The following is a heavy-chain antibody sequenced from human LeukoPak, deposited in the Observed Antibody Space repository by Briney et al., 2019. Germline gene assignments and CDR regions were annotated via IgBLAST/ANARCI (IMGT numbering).Heavy chain of an antibody. J-gene: IGHJ4*02. V-gene: IGHV4-59*08. Sequence: PSETLSLTCTVSGGSITSYYWSWIRQPPGKGLEWIASIYYSGSSNYNPSLKSRVTISIDTSKNQLSLELSSLTAADTAVYYCARHRRLAAPSDLDSWGQGTLVTVSS. CDR3: ARHRRLAAPSDLDS. CDR1: GGSITSYY. CDR2: IYYSGSS. D-gene: IGHD6-25*01.